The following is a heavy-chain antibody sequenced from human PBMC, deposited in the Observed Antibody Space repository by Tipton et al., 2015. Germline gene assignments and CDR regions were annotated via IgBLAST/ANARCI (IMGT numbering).Heavy chain of an antibody. Sequence: TLSLTCTVSGGSVSSGSYYWSWIRQPPGKGLEWIGYISYTETSHYNASLKSRVTISVDTSKTQFSLKVSSVTAADTAMYYCARARGRHGGLFDSWGQGTLVTVSS. CDR3: ARARGRHGGLFDS. D-gene: IGHD4-23*01. CDR2: ISYTETS. CDR1: GGSVSSGSYY. V-gene: IGHV4-61*01. J-gene: IGHJ4*02.